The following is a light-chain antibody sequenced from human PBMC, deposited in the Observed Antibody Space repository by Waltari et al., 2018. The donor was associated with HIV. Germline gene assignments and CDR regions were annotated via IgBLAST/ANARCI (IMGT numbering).Light chain of an antibody. V-gene: IGLV1-40*01. Sequence: QSVLTQPPSVSGAPGQMVTISCTGSSSNIGDGHHLHRYQHLPGAAPKLLIYGNSNRPSGIPDRFSASKSGTSASLAITGLQAEDEADYYCQSYDRRLSGYVFGTGTKVTVL. CDR3: QSYDRRLSGYV. CDR1: SSNIGDGHH. CDR2: GNS. J-gene: IGLJ1*01.